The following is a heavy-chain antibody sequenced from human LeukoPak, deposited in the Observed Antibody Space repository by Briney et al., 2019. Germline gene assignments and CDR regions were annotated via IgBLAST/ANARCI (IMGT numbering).Heavy chain of an antibody. CDR2: IRSNAYGGAT. CDR1: GFNFNNAW. CDR3: TRGSNRDDSSDLDC. Sequence: GGSLRLSCAASGFNFNNAWMNWVRQAPGKGLEWVGRIRSNAYGGATESAAPVTGRFTISRDDSENTLYLQMNSLKTEDTAVYYCTRGSNRDDSSDLDCWGQGTLVTVSS. J-gene: IGHJ4*02. V-gene: IGHV3-15*07. D-gene: IGHD3-22*01.